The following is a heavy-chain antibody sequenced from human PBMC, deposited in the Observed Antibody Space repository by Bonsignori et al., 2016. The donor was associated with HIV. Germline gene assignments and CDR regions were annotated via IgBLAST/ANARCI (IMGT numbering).Heavy chain of an antibody. V-gene: IGHV3-30*02. CDR2: IRYDGSNK. J-gene: IGHJ4*02. CDR3: AKDLRSTVYDDY. Sequence: GESLKISCAASGFTFSSYGMHWVRQAPGKGLEWVAFIRYDGSNKYYADSVKGRFTISRDNSKNTLYLQMNSLRAEDTAVYYCAKDLRSTVYDDYWGQGTLVTVSS. CDR1: GFTFSSYG. D-gene: IGHD3-3*01.